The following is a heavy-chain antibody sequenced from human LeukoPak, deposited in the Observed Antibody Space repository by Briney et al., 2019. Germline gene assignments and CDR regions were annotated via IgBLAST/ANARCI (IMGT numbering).Heavy chain of an antibody. CDR3: ARLAFSHDFWSGPLHPGHFDY. J-gene: IGHJ4*02. Sequence: PSETLSFTCTVSGGSISSSSYYWGWIRQPPGKGLEWIGSIYYSGSTYYNPSLKSRVTISVDTSKNQFSLKLSSVTAADTAVYYCARLAFSHDFWSGPLHPGHFDYWGQGTLVTVSS. CDR2: IYYSGST. V-gene: IGHV4-39*07. D-gene: IGHD3-3*01. CDR1: GGSISSSSYY.